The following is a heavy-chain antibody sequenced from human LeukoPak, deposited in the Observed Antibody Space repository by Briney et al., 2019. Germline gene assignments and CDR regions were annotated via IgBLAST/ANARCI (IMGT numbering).Heavy chain of an antibody. J-gene: IGHJ4*02. V-gene: IGHV4-59*08. CDR3: ARGRSDGVVVVTTLFDY. Sequence: SETLSLTCTVSGGSISSYYWSWIRQPPGKGLEWIGYIYYSGSTNYNPSLKSRVTISVDTSKNQFSLKLSSVTAADTAVYYRARGRSDGVVVVTTLFDYWGQGTLVTVSS. D-gene: IGHD3-22*01. CDR2: IYYSGST. CDR1: GGSISSYY.